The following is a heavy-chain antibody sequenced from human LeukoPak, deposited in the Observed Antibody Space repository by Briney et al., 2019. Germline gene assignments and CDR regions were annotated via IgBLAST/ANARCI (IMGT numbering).Heavy chain of an antibody. CDR3: AKELFNWSYGALGFDY. CDR1: GFTFDDYA. CDR2: ISGDGGST. J-gene: IGHJ4*02. V-gene: IGHV3-43*02. D-gene: IGHD1-7*01. Sequence: GGSLRLSCAASGFTFDDYAMHWVRQAPGKGLEWVSLISGDGGSTYYADSVKSRFTISRDNSKNSLYLQMNSLRTEDTALYYCAKELFNWSYGALGFDYWGQGTLVTVSS.